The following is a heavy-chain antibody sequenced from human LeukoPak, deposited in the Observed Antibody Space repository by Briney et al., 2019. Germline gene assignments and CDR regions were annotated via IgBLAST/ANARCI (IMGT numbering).Heavy chain of an antibody. CDR2: ISGSSTYI. J-gene: IGHJ4*02. V-gene: IGHV3-21*01. Sequence: GGSLRLSCAASGFTFSSCGMNWVRQAPGKGLEWVSSISGSSTYIYYADSVKGRFTISRDNAKNSLYLQMNSLRAEDTAVYYCARGSEWASGVSDYWGQGTLVTDSS. CDR3: ARGSEWASGVSDY. D-gene: IGHD3-3*01. CDR1: GFTFSSCG.